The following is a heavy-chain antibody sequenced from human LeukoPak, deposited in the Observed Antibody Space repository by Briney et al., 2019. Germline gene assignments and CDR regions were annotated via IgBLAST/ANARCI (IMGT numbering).Heavy chain of an antibody. CDR1: GYSFTNYW. CDR3: ARRPHSSGWPYYFDY. Sequence: GESLKISCKGSGYSFTNYWIGWVRQMPGKGLEWMGIIYPGDSDTRYSPSFQGQVTISADKSISTAYLQWSSLKASDTAMYYCARRPHSSGWPYYFDYWGQGTLVTVSS. V-gene: IGHV5-51*01. D-gene: IGHD6-19*01. CDR2: IYPGDSDT. J-gene: IGHJ4*02.